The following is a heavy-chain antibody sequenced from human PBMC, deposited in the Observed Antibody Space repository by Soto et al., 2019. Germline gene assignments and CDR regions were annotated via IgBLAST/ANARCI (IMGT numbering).Heavy chain of an antibody. Sequence: SETLSLTCSVSGGSINCYYWSWIRQPPGKGLEWIGYIYYSGSTNYNPSLKSRVTISVDTSKNQFSLKLSSVTAADTAVYYCASITMVRGVIEAEYYYYYYMDVWGKGTTVTVSS. CDR1: GGSINCYY. J-gene: IGHJ6*03. CDR2: IYYSGST. CDR3: ASITMVRGVIEAEYYYYYYMDV. V-gene: IGHV4-59*08. D-gene: IGHD3-10*01.